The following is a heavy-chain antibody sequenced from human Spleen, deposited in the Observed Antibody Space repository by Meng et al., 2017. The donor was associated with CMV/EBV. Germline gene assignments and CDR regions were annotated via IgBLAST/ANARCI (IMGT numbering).Heavy chain of an antibody. V-gene: IGHV3-43*01. CDR3: ARGGDFWSGYLAYYYYGMDV. CDR2: VTWDGVTT. D-gene: IGHD3-3*01. CDR1: RFTFDDYT. J-gene: IGHJ6*02. Sequence: GESLKISCAASRFTFDDYTMHWVRQAPGKGLEWVSFVTWDGVTTFYADSVKGRFTISRDNSKNSLYLQMNSLRAEDTAVYYCARGGDFWSGYLAYYYYGMDVWGQGTTVTVSS.